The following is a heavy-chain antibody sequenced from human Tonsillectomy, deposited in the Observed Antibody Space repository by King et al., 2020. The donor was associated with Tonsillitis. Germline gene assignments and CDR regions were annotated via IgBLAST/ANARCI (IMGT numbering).Heavy chain of an antibody. Sequence: VQLVESGGGLVQPGGSLRLSCAASGFTFSSYWMSWVRQAPGKGLEWVANIKQDGSEKYYVDSVKGRFTISRDNAKNSLFLQMNSLRAEDTAVYYCARDQDSSNWLYNWFDPWGQGTLVTVSS. CDR2: IKQDGSEK. D-gene: IGHD6-13*01. V-gene: IGHV3-7*01. CDR1: GFTFSSYW. J-gene: IGHJ5*02. CDR3: ARDQDSSNWLYNWFDP.